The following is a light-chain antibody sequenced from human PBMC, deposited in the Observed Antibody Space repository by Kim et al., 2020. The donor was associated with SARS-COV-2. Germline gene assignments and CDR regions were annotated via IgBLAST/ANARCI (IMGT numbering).Light chain of an antibody. Sequence: SPGERATRSCRASQSVRSSYLAWYQRKPGQAPRLLIYHASHRATGIPDRFSGSGSGTDFTLTISRLEPEDFAVYYCQQYGSSPNTFGQGTRLEIK. CDR1: QSVRSSY. CDR2: HAS. CDR3: QQYGSSPNT. V-gene: IGKV3-20*01. J-gene: IGKJ5*01.